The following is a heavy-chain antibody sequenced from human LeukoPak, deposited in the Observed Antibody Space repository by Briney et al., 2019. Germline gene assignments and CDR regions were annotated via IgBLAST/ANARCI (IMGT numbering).Heavy chain of an antibody. V-gene: IGHV3-30*01. CDR1: GFTFSSYA. Sequence: GGSLRLSCAASGFTFSSYAMHWVRQAPGKGLEWVALMSCDGGNKYYADSVKGRFTISRDNSKNTLYLQMNSLRAEDTAVYYCARDYDSSGYYYVLDYWGQGTLVTVSS. CDR2: MSCDGGNK. CDR3: ARDYDSSGYYYVLDY. D-gene: IGHD3-22*01. J-gene: IGHJ4*02.